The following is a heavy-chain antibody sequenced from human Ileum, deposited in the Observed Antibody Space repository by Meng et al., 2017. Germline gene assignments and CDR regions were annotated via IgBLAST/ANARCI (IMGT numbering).Heavy chain of an antibody. CDR2: IASDGRNK. V-gene: IGHV3-33*01. J-gene: IGHJ5*01. Sequence: QVQLVASGGGVVQPGTSLRLSCAASGVTFSSHGFHWVRQAPGKALEWVAFIASDGRNKNYAESVKGRFTTSRDNSMNTLSLQMNSLRVDDTALYFCARDRGVRWLDSWGQGTLVTVSS. D-gene: IGHD3-3*01. CDR3: ARDRGVRWLDS. CDR1: GVTFSSHG.